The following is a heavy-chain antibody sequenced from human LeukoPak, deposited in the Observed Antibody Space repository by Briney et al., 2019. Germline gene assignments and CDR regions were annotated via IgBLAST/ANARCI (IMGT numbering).Heavy chain of an antibody. J-gene: IGHJ5*02. CDR1: GGTFRGYA. V-gene: IGHV1-69*05. D-gene: IGHD3-22*01. CDR3: ARTYYYDINWFDP. CDR2: IIPIFGTA. Sequence: SVKVSCKASGGTFRGYAISWVRQAPGQGLEWMGRIIPIFGTANYAQKFQGRVTITTDESTSTAYMELSSLRSEDTAVYYCARTYYYDINWFDPWGQGTLVTVSS.